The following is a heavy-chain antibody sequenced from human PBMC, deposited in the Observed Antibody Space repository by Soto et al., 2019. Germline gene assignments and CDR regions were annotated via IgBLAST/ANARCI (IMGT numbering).Heavy chain of an antibody. CDR3: VKDGVSRNGNWDWFDP. J-gene: IGHJ5*02. D-gene: IGHD1-7*01. CDR1: GFTFRNYA. V-gene: IGHV3-23*01. Sequence: EVQLLESGGGLVQPGGSLRLSCTASGFTFRNYAMSWVRQPPGKGLEWVSSIHGEGAGTYYADSVNGRFTVSRDDSKETLYRQMSSLRVDDTAVYYCVKDGVSRNGNWDWFDPWGQGTLVTVAS. CDR2: IHGEGAGT.